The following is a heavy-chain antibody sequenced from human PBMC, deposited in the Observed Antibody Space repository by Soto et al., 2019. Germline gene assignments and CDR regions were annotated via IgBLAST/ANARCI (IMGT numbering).Heavy chain of an antibody. CDR3: AKEVYSSSHFDY. D-gene: IGHD6-6*01. Sequence: PGGSLRLSCAASGLTFSSYAMSWVRQAPGKVLEWVSAISGSGGSTYYADCVKGRFTISRDNSKNTLYLQMNSLRAEDTAVYYCAKEVYSSSHFDYWGQGTLVTVSS. CDR1: GLTFSSYA. V-gene: IGHV3-23*01. CDR2: ISGSGGST. J-gene: IGHJ4*02.